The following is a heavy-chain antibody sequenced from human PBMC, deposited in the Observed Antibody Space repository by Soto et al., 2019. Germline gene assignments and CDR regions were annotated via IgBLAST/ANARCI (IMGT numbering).Heavy chain of an antibody. J-gene: IGHJ5*02. V-gene: IGHV4-39*01. Sequence: PSETLSLTCTVSGGSISSSSYYWGWIRQPPGKGLEWIGSIYYSGSTYYNPSLKSRVTISVDTSKNQFSLKLSSVTAADTAVYYCANPKGGWEPTYIPAWGQGTLVTVS. CDR3: ANPKGGWEPTYIPA. CDR1: GGSISSSSYY. CDR2: IYYSGST. D-gene: IGHD1-26*01.